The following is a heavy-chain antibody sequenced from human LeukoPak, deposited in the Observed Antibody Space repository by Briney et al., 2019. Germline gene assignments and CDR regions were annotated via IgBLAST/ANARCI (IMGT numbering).Heavy chain of an antibody. CDR1: GFTFSSYA. V-gene: IGHV3-23*01. J-gene: IGHJ4*02. CDR2: ISGSGGST. Sequence: PGGSLRLSCAASGFTFSSYAMSWVRQAPGKGLEWVSAISGSGGSTSYADPVKGRFTISRDNSKSTLYLQMDSLRAEDTAVYYCAKNPGYSSGWSRFDYWGQGTLVTVSS. CDR3: AKNPGYSSGWSRFDY. D-gene: IGHD6-19*01.